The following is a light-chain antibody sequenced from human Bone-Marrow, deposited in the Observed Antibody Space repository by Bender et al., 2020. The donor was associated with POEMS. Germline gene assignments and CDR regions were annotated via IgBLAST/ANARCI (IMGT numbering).Light chain of an antibody. J-gene: IGLJ2*01. Sequence: QSALTQPPSASGAPGQSVSISCTGTTSDVGSYHYVSWYQQHPGKAPKVMIYEVTKRPSGVPDRFSGSKSGNTASLTVSGLQTEDEADYYCGSFAGNNGKVFGGGTKLTIL. CDR1: TSDVGSYHY. V-gene: IGLV2-8*01. CDR2: EVT. CDR3: GSFAGNNGKV.